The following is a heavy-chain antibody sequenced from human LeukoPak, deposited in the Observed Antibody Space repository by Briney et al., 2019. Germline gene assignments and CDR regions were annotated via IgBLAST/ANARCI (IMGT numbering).Heavy chain of an antibody. Sequence: GASVKVSCKASGYTFTGYYMHWVRQAPGQGLEWMGWINPNSGGTNYAQKFQGWVTMTRDTSISTAYMELSRLRTDDRAVYYCARAPGYYFDYWGQGTLVTVSS. CDR2: INPNSGGT. V-gene: IGHV1-2*04. CDR1: GYTFTGYY. J-gene: IGHJ4*02. D-gene: IGHD2-2*03. CDR3: ARAPGYYFDY.